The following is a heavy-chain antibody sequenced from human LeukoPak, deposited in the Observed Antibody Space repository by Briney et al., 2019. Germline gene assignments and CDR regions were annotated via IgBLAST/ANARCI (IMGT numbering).Heavy chain of an antibody. CDR1: GGSISSYY. D-gene: IGHD3-10*01. CDR2: IYYSGST. CDR3: ARAIYGNWFDP. J-gene: IGHJ5*02. V-gene: IGHV4-59*01. Sequence: PSETLSLTCTVSGGSISSYYWSWIRQPPGKGLEWIGYIYYSGSTNYNPSLKSPVTISVDTSKNQFSLKLSSVTAADTAVYYCARAIYGNWFDPWGQGTLVTVSS.